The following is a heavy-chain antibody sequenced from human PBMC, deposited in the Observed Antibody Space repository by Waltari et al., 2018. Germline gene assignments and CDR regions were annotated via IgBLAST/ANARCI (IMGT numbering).Heavy chain of an antibody. V-gene: IGHV3-30*04. D-gene: IGHD4-17*01. CDR2: ISYDGSNK. Sequence: QVQLVGSGGGVVQPGRSLRLSCAASGFTFSSYAMHWVRQAPGKGLEWVAVISYDGSNKYYADSVKGRFTISRDNSKNTLYLQMNSLRAEDTAVYYCARGILLDYGDYGGYFDYWGQGTLVTVSS. J-gene: IGHJ4*02. CDR3: ARGILLDYGDYGGYFDY. CDR1: GFTFSSYA.